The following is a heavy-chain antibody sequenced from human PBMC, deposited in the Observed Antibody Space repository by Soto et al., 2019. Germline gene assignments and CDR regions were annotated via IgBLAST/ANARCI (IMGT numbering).Heavy chain of an antibody. CDR3: ARQGVSSGWSYYFDF. V-gene: IGHV4-59*08. Sequence: QVQLQESGPGLVKPSETLSLTCTVSGGSISSYYWSWIRQPPGKGLEWIGYIYYSGSTNYNPSLKSRVTISVDTSKNQFSLKLSSVTAADTAVYYCARQGVSSGWSYYFDFWGDGTLVTVSS. CDR1: GGSISSYY. J-gene: IGHJ4*01. CDR2: IYYSGST. D-gene: IGHD6-19*01.